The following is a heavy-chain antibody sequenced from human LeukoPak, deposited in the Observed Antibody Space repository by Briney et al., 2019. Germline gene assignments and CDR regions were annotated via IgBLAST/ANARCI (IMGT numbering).Heavy chain of an antibody. V-gene: IGHV1-8*01. CDR2: MNPNSGNT. J-gene: IGHJ4*02. CDR1: GYTFTSYD. D-gene: IGHD6-19*01. CDR3: ARDLIAVAGTLVY. Sequence: ASVKVSCKASGYTFTSYDINWVRQATGQGLEWMGWMNPNSGNTGYAQKFQGRVTMTRNTSISTAYMELSSLRSEDTAVYYCARDLIAVAGTLVYWGQGTLVTVSS.